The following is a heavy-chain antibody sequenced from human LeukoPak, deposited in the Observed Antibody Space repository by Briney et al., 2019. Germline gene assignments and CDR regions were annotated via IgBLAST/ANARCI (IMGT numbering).Heavy chain of an antibody. V-gene: IGHV4-39*01. D-gene: IGHD6-19*01. CDR3: ARHEDSSGWYYFDY. CDR2: VDYSGST. Sequence: SETLSLTCTVSGGSISSSGYYWGWIRQPPGKGLEWIGSVDYSGSTYYNPSLKSRVTISVDTSKNQFSLKLSSVTAADTAVYYCARHEDSSGWYYFDYWGQGTLVTVSS. J-gene: IGHJ4*02. CDR1: GGSISSSGYY.